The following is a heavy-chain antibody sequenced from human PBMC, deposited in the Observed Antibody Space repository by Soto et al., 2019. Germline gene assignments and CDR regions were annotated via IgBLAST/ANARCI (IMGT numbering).Heavy chain of an antibody. J-gene: IGHJ6*03. CDR2: ISSSSSYI. Sequence: GGSLRLSCAASGFTFSSYSMNWVRQAPGKGLEWVSSISSSSSYIYYADSVKGGFTISRDNAKNSLYLQMNSLRAEDTAVYYCARGYCSSTSCYLHYYYYMDVWGKGTTVTVSS. V-gene: IGHV3-21*01. CDR3: ARGYCSSTSCYLHYYYYMDV. D-gene: IGHD2-2*01. CDR1: GFTFSSYS.